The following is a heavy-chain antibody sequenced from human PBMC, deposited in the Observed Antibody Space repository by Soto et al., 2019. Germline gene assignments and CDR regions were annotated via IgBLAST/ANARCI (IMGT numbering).Heavy chain of an antibody. V-gene: IGHV4-31*03. CDR2: IYYSGST. D-gene: IGHD3-3*01. CDR1: GGSISSGGYY. CDR3: ASPARIRFLEWLPSPMDV. Sequence: SETLSLICTVSGGSISSGGYYWSWIRQHPGKGLEWIGYIYYSGSTYYNPSLKSRVTISVDTSKNQFSLKLSSVTAADTAVYYCASPARIRFLEWLPSPMDVWGQGTTVTVSS. J-gene: IGHJ6*02.